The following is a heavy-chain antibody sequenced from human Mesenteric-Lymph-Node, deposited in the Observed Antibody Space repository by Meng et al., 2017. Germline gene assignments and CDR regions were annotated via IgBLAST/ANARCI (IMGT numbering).Heavy chain of an antibody. V-gene: IGHV4-4*07. J-gene: IGHJ4*02. CDR3: ARVAPENYYDSSGYYLGSGYYFDY. D-gene: IGHD3-22*01. Sequence: GSLRLSCTVSGGSISSYYWSWIRQPAGKGLEWIGRIYTSGSTNYNPSLKSRVTMSVDTSKNQFSLKLSSVTAADTAVYYCARVAPENYYDSSGYYLGSGYYFDYWGQGTLVTVSS. CDR1: GGSISSYY. CDR2: IYTSGST.